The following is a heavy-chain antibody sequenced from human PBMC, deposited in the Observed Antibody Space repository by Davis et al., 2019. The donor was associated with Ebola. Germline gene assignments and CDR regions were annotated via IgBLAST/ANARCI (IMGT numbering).Heavy chain of an antibody. D-gene: IGHD3-3*01. V-gene: IGHV3-30*12. J-gene: IGHJ6*04. CDR3: ARSGLSFGVVKYHYGMDV. CDR1: GFTFSDYD. Sequence: SGFTFSDYDMTWVRQAPAKALESAAVIPYDCSNKYYADSAKGRFTISRDNSKKTMYLQMNSLRAEDTAVYYCARSGLSFGVVKYHYGMDVWGKGTLVTVSS. CDR2: IPYDCSNK.